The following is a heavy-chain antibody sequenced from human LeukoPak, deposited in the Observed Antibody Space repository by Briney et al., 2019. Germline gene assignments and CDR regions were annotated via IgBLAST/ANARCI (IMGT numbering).Heavy chain of an antibody. CDR1: GGSISRYY. J-gene: IGHJ4*02. Sequence: PSETLSLTCTVSGGSISRYYWSWIRHPARKGLEWIGRIYTSGSTNYNPSLKSRVTMSVDTSKNQFSLTLSSVTAADTAVYYCARVNYYGSGLDYWGQGTLVSVSS. CDR2: IYTSGST. CDR3: ARVNYYGSGLDY. V-gene: IGHV4-4*07. D-gene: IGHD3-10*01.